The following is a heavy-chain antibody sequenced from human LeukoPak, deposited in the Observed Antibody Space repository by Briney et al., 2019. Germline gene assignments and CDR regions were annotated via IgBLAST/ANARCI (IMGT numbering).Heavy chain of an antibody. Sequence: GGSLRLSCAASGFSFSSYAMSWVRQAPGKGLEWVSTISDSGGSTHYGDSVKGRFTISRDNSKNTLYLQMNSLRAEDTAVYYCAKATGITMIVVVPRYFDYWGQGTLVTVSS. CDR2: ISDSGGST. CDR3: AKATGITMIVVVPRYFDY. D-gene: IGHD3-22*01. V-gene: IGHV3-23*01. J-gene: IGHJ4*02. CDR1: GFSFSSYA.